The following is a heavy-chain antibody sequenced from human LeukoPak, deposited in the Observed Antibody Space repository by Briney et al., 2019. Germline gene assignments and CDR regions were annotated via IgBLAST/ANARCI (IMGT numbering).Heavy chain of an antibody. D-gene: IGHD6-13*01. J-gene: IGHJ4*02. CDR3: ARSSSWYFTFDS. Sequence: PSETLSLTCTVSGGSINDYYWSWIRQPPGKALDWIGYIYSSGSTNYNPPLKSRVTLSVDTSENQFSLKLNSVTTADTAVYFCARSSSWYFTFDSWGQGTLVTVSS. V-gene: IGHV4-59*01. CDR1: GGSINDYY. CDR2: IYSSGST.